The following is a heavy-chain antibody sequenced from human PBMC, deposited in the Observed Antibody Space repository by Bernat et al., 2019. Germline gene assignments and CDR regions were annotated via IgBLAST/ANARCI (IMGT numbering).Heavy chain of an antibody. CDR2: INPSGGTT. D-gene: IGHD2-2*01. V-gene: IGHV1-46*01. CDR1: GYTFTSYY. Sequence: QVQLVQSGAEVKKPGASVKVSCKASGYTFTSYYMHWVRQAPGQGLEWMGVINPSGGTTSYAQKFRGRVTMTRDTSTSTVYMELRSLRSDDTAVYYCARWGAYCSSTSCSGWFDPWGQGTLVTVSS. J-gene: IGHJ5*02. CDR3: ARWGAYCSSTSCSGWFDP.